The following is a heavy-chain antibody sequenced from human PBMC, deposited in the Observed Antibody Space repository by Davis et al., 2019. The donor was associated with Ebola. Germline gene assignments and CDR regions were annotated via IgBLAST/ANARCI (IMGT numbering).Heavy chain of an antibody. D-gene: IGHD4-17*01. V-gene: IGHV3-73*01. Sequence: GESLKISCAASGFTFSSYSMNWVRQASGKGLEWVGRIRSKANSYATAYAASVKGRFTIPRDDSKNTAYLQMNSLKTEDTAVYYCTSTLDGDYVDYWGQGTLVTVSS. J-gene: IGHJ4*02. CDR1: GFTFSSYS. CDR3: TSTLDGDYVDY. CDR2: IRSKANSYAT.